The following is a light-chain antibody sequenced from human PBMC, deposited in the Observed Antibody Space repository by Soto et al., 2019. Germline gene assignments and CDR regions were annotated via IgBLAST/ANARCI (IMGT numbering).Light chain of an antibody. CDR2: EVS. V-gene: IGLV2-14*01. CDR3: GSYTSSTLYV. J-gene: IGLJ1*01. Sequence: SVLTQPASVSGSPGQSITISCTGTSNDAATYDYVSWYQHHPGKAPKLLIYEVSNRPSGVSNRFSGSKSGNTASLTISGLQAEDEADYYCGSYTSSTLYVFGTGTKVTVL. CDR1: SNDAATYDY.